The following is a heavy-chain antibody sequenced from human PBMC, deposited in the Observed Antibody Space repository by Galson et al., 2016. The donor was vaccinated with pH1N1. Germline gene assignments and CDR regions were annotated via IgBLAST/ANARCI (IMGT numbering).Heavy chain of an antibody. CDR1: GFTFDDYA. V-gene: IGHV3-9*01. CDR2: ISWNSGSI. J-gene: IGHJ4*02. D-gene: IGHD3-10*01. Sequence: SLRLSCAASGFTFDDYAMQWVRQGPGKGLEWVSGISWNSGSIGYADSVKGRFTNSRDNARNSLYLQMTSRRVEDTALYYCVRANGAGSYSDSWGQGTLVTVSS. CDR3: VRANGAGSYSDS.